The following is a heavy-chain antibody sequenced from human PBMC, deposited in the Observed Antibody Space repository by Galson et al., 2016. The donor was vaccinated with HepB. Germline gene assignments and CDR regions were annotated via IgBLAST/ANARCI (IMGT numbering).Heavy chain of an antibody. CDR2: ISHDGRHQ. J-gene: IGHJ4*02. V-gene: IGHV3-30*04. Sequence: SLRLSCAASGFTFSSFSLHWVRQAPGKGLEWVAFISHDGRHQYYADSVKGRFTISRDNSKNTLYLQTNSLRTEDTAMNYCARDGDCTSVGCYGLSIGIYFDYWGQGSLVTVFS. D-gene: IGHD2-2*01. CDR1: GFTFSSFS. CDR3: ARDGDCTSVGCYGLSIGIYFDY.